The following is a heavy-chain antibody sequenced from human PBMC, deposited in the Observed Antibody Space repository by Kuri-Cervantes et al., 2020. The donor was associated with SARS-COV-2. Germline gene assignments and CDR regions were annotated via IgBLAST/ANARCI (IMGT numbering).Heavy chain of an antibody. V-gene: IGHV4-34*01. CDR3: ARLSTVTDNYGMGV. J-gene: IGHJ6*02. CDR1: GGSFSGYY. Sequence: GSLRLSCAVYGGSFSGYYWSWIRQPPGKGLEWIGEINHSGSTNYNPSLKSRVTISVDTSKNQFSLKLSSVTAADTAVYYCARLSTVTDNYGMGVWGQGTTVTVSS. D-gene: IGHD4-17*01. CDR2: INHSGST.